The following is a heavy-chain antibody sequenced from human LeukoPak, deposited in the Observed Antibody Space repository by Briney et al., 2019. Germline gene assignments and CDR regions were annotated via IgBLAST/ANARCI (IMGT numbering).Heavy chain of an antibody. CDR2: INSDGSSA. J-gene: IGHJ6*03. CDR1: GFTFSNYW. D-gene: IGHD6-13*01. V-gene: IGHV3-74*01. Sequence: GGSLRLSCAASGFTFSNYWMHWVRQAPGKGLVYVSRINSDGSSANYADSVQGRFTISRDNAKNTLYLEMNSLRADDTAVYYCARAAIAAARIYYYMDVWGKGTTVTVSS. CDR3: ARAAIAAARIYYYMDV.